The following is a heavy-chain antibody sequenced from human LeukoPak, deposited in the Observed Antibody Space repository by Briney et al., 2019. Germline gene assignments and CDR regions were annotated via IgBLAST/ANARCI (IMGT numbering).Heavy chain of an antibody. Sequence: PSETLSLTCTVSGGSISSYYWSWIRQPPGKGLEWIGYIYYSGSTYYNPSLKSRVTISVDTSKNQFSLKLSSVTAADTAVYYCARVAEYYDILTGYHPRDYWGQGTLVTVSS. CDR3: ARVAEYYDILTGYHPRDY. D-gene: IGHD3-9*01. V-gene: IGHV4-59*12. CDR1: GGSISSYY. CDR2: IYYSGST. J-gene: IGHJ4*02.